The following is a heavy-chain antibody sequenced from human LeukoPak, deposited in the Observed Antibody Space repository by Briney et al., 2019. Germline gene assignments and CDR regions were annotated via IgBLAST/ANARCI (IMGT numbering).Heavy chain of an antibody. CDR3: ARLKRGSGSYYTELDY. D-gene: IGHD3-10*01. CDR1: GASITSGVHS. J-gene: IGHJ4*02. Sequence: SETLSLTCAVSGASITSGVHSWSWIRQPPGKGLEWIGYIYYSGTTYYNPSLKSRVTISVDTSKNQFSLKLSSVTAADTAVYYCARLKRGSGSYYTELDYWGQGTLVTVSS. CDR2: IYYSGTT. V-gene: IGHV4-30-4*07.